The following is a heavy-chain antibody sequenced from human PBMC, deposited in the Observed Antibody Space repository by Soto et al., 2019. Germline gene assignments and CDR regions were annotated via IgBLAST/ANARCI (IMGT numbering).Heavy chain of an antibody. CDR2: INAGNGNT. D-gene: IGHD3-22*01. CDR1: GYTFTSYA. CDR3: AREVLYYDSAFDI. V-gene: IGHV1-3*01. J-gene: IGHJ3*02. Sequence: ASVKVSCKASGYTFTSYAMHWVRQAPGQRLEWMGWINAGNGNTKYSQKFQGRVTITRDTSASTAYMELSSLRPEDTAVYYCAREVLYYDSAFDIWGQGTMVTVSS.